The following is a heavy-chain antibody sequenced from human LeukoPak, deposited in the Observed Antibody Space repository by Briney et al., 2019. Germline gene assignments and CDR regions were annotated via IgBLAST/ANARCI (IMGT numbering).Heavy chain of an antibody. CDR2: ISCSGGTT. V-gene: IGHV3-23*01. CDR3: AKGSSGWSSDF. CDR1: GFTFSSYA. Sequence: GGSLRLSCTACGFTFSSYAMSWVGQAGGRGREGVSAISCSGGTTYYADSVRGRFTISRDNSKNTLYLQMNSLRAEVSALYYCAKGSSGWSSDFWGQGTPFTVSS. J-gene: IGHJ4*02. D-gene: IGHD6-13*01.